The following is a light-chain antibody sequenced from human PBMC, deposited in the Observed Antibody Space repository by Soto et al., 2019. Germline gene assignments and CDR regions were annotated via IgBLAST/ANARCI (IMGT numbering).Light chain of an antibody. CDR1: SSNIENNY. CDR2: EDN. J-gene: IGLJ1*01. V-gene: IGLV1-51*02. Sequence: QSVLTQPPSVSAAPGQKVTISCSGSSSNIENNYVSWHQQLPGTAPKLLIYEDNKRPSGIPDRFSGSKSGTSATLGITGLQTGDEADYYCGTWDSSLTAYVFGSGTKLTVL. CDR3: GTWDSSLTAYV.